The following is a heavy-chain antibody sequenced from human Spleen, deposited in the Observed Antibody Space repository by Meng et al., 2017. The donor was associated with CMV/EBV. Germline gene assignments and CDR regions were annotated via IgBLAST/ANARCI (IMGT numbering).Heavy chain of an antibody. CDR1: GFTFSSYE. CDR3: ARGGMQFLEWEDSYYFDY. J-gene: IGHJ4*02. D-gene: IGHD3-3*01. V-gene: IGHV3-48*03. CDR2: ISSSGSTI. Sequence: GESLKISCAASGFTFSSYEMNWVRQAPGKGLEWVSYISSSGSTIYYADSVKGRFTISRDNSKNTLHLQMNSLRVEDTAVYYCARGGMQFLEWEDSYYFDYWGQGTLVTSPQ.